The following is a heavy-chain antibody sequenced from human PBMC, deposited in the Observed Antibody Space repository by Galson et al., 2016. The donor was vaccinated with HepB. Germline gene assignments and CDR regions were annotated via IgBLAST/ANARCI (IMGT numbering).Heavy chain of an antibody. CDR1: GFTVNTDY. J-gene: IGHJ5*02. CDR2: IYPGGDT. V-gene: IGHV3-53*01. Sequence: SLRLSCAAPGFTVNTDYISIVRQAPGKGLEWLSVIYPGGDTYYSDSVRGRFIVSTNAAKKTLFFQMNSLRAEDTAVYYCSKDPFQIWGSWGLGTLVTVAS. D-gene: IGHD3-16*01. CDR3: SKDPFQIWGS.